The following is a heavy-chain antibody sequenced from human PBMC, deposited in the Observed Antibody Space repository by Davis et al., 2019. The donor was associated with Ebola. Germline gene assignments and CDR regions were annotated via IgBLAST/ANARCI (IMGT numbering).Heavy chain of an antibody. J-gene: IGHJ4*02. CDR1: EFTFSGYA. CDR3: ARNYDSSGYYYGIDY. V-gene: IGHV3-23*01. CDR2: ISGSGGST. D-gene: IGHD3-22*01. Sequence: GGSLRLSCAASEFTFSGYAMSWVHQAPGKGLEWVSAISGSGGSTYYADSVKGRFTISRDNSKNTLYLQMNSLRAEDTAVYYCARNYDSSGYYYGIDYWGQGTLVTVSS.